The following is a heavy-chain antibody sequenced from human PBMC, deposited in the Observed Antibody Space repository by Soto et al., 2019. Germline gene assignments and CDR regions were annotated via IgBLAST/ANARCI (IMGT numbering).Heavy chain of an antibody. J-gene: IGHJ4*02. CDR2: ILPIFGSS. V-gene: IGHV1-69*01. CDR3: ATGGVSGHSYGLDV. Sequence: QVQLVQSGAEVKKPGSSVKVSCKASGGTFLTYAINWVRQAPGQGLEWMGGILPIFGSSNNAQKFQDRITITADDSPSTAYMELSSLTSEDTAVYYCATGGVSGHSYGLDVWCPGTLVTVSP. D-gene: IGHD5-18*01. CDR1: GGTFLTYA.